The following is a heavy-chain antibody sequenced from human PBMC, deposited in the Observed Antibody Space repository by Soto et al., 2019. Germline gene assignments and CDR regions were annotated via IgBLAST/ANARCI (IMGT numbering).Heavy chain of an antibody. CDR2: IVPIFGIA. J-gene: IGHJ6*02. Sequence: QVQLAQSGAELKRPGSSVKVSCKPSGDTFSAYAISWVRQAPGQGLEWMGGIVPIFGIANYTRKFQDRVTVSADESTRTAYMELSSLRPDDTAVYFCATGDWGATRPREVYSFYGMDVWGQGTTVIVSS. D-gene: IGHD6-6*01. CDR3: ATGDWGATRPREVYSFYGMDV. CDR1: GDTFSAYA. V-gene: IGHV1-69*12.